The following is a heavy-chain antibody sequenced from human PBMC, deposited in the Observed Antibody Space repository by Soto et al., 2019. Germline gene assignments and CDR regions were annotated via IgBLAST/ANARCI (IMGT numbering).Heavy chain of an antibody. Sequence: QVQLVQSGAEVKKPGSSVKVSCKASGGTFSSYAISWVRQAPGQGLEWMGGIIPIFGTANYEQKFQGRVTITADESTSTAEKQLSSLGSEDKAVHYCPRVRCYYDSSGYQEPFDYWGQGTLVTVSS. CDR3: PRVRCYYDSSGYQEPFDY. D-gene: IGHD3-22*01. CDR2: IIPIFGTA. CDR1: GGTFSSYA. V-gene: IGHV1-69*12. J-gene: IGHJ4*02.